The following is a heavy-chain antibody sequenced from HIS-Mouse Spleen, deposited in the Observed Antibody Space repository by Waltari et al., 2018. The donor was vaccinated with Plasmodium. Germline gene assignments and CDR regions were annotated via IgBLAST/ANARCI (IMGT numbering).Heavy chain of an antibody. CDR2: IYSGGST. CDR1: GFTVVSNN. D-gene: IGHD6-6*01. J-gene: IGHJ3*02. Sequence: QLVESGGGLIRPGGSVGPSCAAAGFTVVSNNMCWFGQAPGQGLEWVSVIYSGGSTYYADSVKGRFTISRDNSKNTLYLQMNSLRAEDTAVYYCARGMKSSSSAFDIWGQGTMVTVSS. V-gene: IGHV3-53*01. CDR3: ARGMKSSSSAFDI.